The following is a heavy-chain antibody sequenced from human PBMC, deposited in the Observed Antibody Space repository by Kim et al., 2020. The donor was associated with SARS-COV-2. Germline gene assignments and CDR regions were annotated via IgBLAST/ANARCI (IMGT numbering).Heavy chain of an antibody. CDR2: INHSAST. CDR1: GGSFSGYY. J-gene: IGHJ6*02. CDR3: ARVRGVTVLLGYYYYGMDV. Sequence: SETLSLTCAVYGGSFSGYYWSWIRQPPGKGLEWIGEINHSASTNYNPSLKSRVTISVDTSKNQFSLKLSSVTAADTAVYYCARVRGVTVLLGYYYYGMDVWGQGTTVTVSS. V-gene: IGHV4-34*01. D-gene: IGHD3-10*01.